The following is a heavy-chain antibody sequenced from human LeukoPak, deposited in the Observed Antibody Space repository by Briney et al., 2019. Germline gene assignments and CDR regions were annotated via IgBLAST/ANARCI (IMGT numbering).Heavy chain of an antibody. V-gene: IGHV3-23*01. J-gene: IGHJ4*02. CDR2: ISGSGGST. CDR1: GFTFSSYA. Sequence: GGSLRLSCAASGFTFSSYAMSWDRQAPGKGLEWVSAISGSGGSTYYADSVKGRFTISRDDSKNTLYLQMNSLRAEDTAVYYCAKGSYFDWLKTPFDYWGQGTLVTVSS. D-gene: IGHD3-9*01. CDR3: AKGSYFDWLKTPFDY.